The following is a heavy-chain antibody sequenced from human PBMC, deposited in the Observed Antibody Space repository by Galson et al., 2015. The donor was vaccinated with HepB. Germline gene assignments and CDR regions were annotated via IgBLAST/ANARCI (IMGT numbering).Heavy chain of an antibody. Sequence: RQAPGKGLEWLAVISYDGSNKYYADSVKGRFTISRDNSKNTLYLQMNSLKAEDTALYYCAKDPYLYSALAGTMAGFDYWGQGTLVTVSS. J-gene: IGHJ4*02. CDR2: ISYDGSNK. D-gene: IGHD6-19*01. CDR3: AKDPYLYSALAGTMAGFDY. V-gene: IGHV3-30*18.